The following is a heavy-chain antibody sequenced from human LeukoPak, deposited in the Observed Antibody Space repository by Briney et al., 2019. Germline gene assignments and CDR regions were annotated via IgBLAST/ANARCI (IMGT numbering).Heavy chain of an antibody. D-gene: IGHD1-26*01. J-gene: IGHJ4*02. V-gene: IGHV3-7*01. Sequence: GGSLRLSCAASGFIFCNYWMGWVRQAPGERPGWVANMNKDGSEKYYADSVKGRFTISRDNAKNPVYLQMNSLRVEDTAVYYCARDPVEWEQLLDYWGQGTLVTVSS. CDR1: GFIFCNYW. CDR2: MNKDGSEK. CDR3: ARDPVEWEQLLDY.